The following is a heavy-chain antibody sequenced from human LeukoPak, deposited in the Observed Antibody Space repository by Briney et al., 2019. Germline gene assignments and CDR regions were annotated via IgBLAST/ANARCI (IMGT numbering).Heavy chain of an antibody. Sequence: AGGSLRLSCAASGFNVSSNYMSWVRQAPGKGLEWVSVIYSGGSTYYADSVKGRFTISRDNSKNTLHLQMNSLRAEDTAVYYCARGSVRDFWCDFWGQGTLVTASS. CDR3: ARGSVRDFWCDF. CDR1: GFNVSSNY. D-gene: IGHD3-3*01. V-gene: IGHV3-53*01. J-gene: IGHJ4*02. CDR2: IYSGGST.